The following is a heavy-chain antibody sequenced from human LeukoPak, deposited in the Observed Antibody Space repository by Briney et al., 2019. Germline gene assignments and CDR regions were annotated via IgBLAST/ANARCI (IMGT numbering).Heavy chain of an antibody. V-gene: IGHV4-59*05. CDR2: IYYSGST. CDR3: ARTQYYYDSSGYALQAGSFDY. CDR1: GGSISSYY. J-gene: IGHJ4*02. Sequence: TSETLSLTCTVSGGSISSYYWSWIRQPAGKGLEWIGRIYYSGSTYYNPSLKSRVTISVDTSKNQFSLKLSSATAADTAVYYCARTQYYYDSSGYALQAGSFDYWGQGTLVTVSS. D-gene: IGHD3-22*01.